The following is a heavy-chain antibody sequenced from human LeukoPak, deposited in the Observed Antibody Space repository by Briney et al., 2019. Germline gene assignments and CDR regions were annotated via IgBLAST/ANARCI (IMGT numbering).Heavy chain of an antibody. CDR2: ISSSGSTI. CDR3: ARWSFSYYYGMDV. D-gene: IGHD3-10*01. CDR1: GFTFSDYY. Sequence: TGGSLRLSCAASGFTFSDYYMSWIRQAPGKGLEWVSYISSSGSTIYYADSVKGRFTISRDNAKNSLYLQMNSLRAEDTAVYYCARWSFSYYYGMDVWGQGTTVTVSS. V-gene: IGHV3-11*01. J-gene: IGHJ6*02.